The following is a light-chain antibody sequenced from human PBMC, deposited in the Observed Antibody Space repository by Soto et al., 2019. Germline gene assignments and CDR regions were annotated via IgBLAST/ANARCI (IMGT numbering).Light chain of an antibody. J-gene: IGLJ2*01. CDR3: QSYDSGLSASV. Sequence: QSVLTQPPSGSGAPGQRVTISCTGSRANIGAGYDIHWYQQLPGTAPKLLIYDNSNRPSGVPDRFSGSKSGTSASLAITGLQAEDEADYYCQSYDSGLSASVFGGGTKLTVL. CDR1: RANIGAGYD. V-gene: IGLV1-40*01. CDR2: DNS.